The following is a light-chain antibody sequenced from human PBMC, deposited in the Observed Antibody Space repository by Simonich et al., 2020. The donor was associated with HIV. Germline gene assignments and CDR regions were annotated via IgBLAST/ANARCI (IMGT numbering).Light chain of an antibody. Sequence: DIQVTQSPSSLSASVGDRVTITCRASQSISSYLNWYQQKPGQAPKLLIYAASNLQSGVPSRFRGSGAATDFTLTISSLQPEDCATYYCQQSYTTPLTFGGGTKVEIK. V-gene: IGKV1-39*01. CDR2: AAS. J-gene: IGKJ4*01. CDR1: QSISSY. CDR3: QQSYTTPLT.